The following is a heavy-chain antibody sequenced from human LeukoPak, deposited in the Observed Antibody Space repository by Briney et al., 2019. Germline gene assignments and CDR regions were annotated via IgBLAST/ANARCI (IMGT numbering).Heavy chain of an antibody. D-gene: IGHD3-22*01. V-gene: IGHV1-69*13. J-gene: IGHJ4*02. Sequence: SVKVSCKASGGTFSSYAISWVRQAPGRGLEWMGGIIPIFGTANYAQKFQGRVTITADESTSTAYMELSSLRSEDTAVYYCARVLYYYDSSGYSSGFDYFDYWGQGPWSPSPQ. CDR1: GGTFSSYA. CDR3: ARVLYYYDSSGYSSGFDYFDY. CDR2: IIPIFGTA.